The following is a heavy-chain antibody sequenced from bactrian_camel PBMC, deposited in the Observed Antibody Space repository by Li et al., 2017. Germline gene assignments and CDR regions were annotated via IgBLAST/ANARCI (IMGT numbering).Heavy chain of an antibody. Sequence: HVQLVESGGDSVQAGGSLRLSCSVSGRSRSSYCLGWFRLDPVGNAREGVARISSDGSTKYGDFVDGRFMISVDKAKNFVYLQMNSLKFEDTAMYTCARGPRPRSGVCYLEPGPYNFWGQGTQVTVS. CDR3: ARGPRPRSGVCYLEPGPYNF. CDR1: GRSRSSYC. J-gene: IGHJ4*01. CDR2: ISSDGST. D-gene: IGHD2*01. V-gene: IGHV3S53*01.